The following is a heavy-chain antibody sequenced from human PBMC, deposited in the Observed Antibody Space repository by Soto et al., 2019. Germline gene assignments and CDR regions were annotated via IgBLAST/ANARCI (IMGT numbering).Heavy chain of an antibody. CDR2: IIPIDATV. Sequence: QVQLVQSGAEVKKPGSSVKVSCKASGGTFSNYALISWVRQAPGQGHEWMGGIIPIDATVNYAQKFQGRITITADESTTIVYMDLGSLRSENTAMYYCARDLLGFGYTYGDVWGQGTTVTVSS. V-gene: IGHV1-69*12. CDR3: ARDLLGFGYTYGDV. CDR1: GGTFSNYA. D-gene: IGHD3-10*01. J-gene: IGHJ6*01.